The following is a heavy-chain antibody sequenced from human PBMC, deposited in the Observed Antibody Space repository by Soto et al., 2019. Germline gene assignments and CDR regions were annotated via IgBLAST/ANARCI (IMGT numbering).Heavy chain of an antibody. Sequence: GASVKVSCKASGGTFSSYAISWVRQAPGQGLEWMGGIIPIFGTANYAQKFQGRVTITADESTSTAYMELSSLRSEDTAVYYCAREQYGGATYYFDYWGQGTLVTVSS. CDR1: GGTFSSYA. D-gene: IGHD1-26*01. CDR3: AREQYGGATYYFDY. J-gene: IGHJ4*02. CDR2: IIPIFGTA. V-gene: IGHV1-69*13.